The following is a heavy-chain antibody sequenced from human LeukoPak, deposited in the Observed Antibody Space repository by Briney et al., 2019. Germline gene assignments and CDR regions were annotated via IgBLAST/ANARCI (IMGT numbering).Heavy chain of an antibody. D-gene: IGHD6-19*01. V-gene: IGHV4-4*07. CDR1: GGSISSYY. CDR3: ARVNVKGPPEYSSGWYSEEFDY. CDR2: IYTSGST. Sequence: SETLSLTCTVSGGSISSYYWSWIRQPAGKGLEWIGRIYTSGSTNYNPSLKSRVTMSVDTSKNQFSLKLSSVTAADTAVYYCARVNVKGPPEYSSGWYSEEFDYWGQGTLVTVSS. J-gene: IGHJ4*02.